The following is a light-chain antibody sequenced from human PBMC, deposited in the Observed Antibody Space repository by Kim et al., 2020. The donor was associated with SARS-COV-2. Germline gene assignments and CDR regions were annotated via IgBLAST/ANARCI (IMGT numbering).Light chain of an antibody. J-gene: IGKJ4*01. Sequence: WSPGERATLSCRASQSIGIYLAWYKQKPGQAPRLLIYDVSNRATGIPARFSGSGSGTDFTLTISSLEPEDFAVYYCQQRSSWPLTFGGGTKVDIK. V-gene: IGKV3-11*01. CDR3: QQRSSWPLT. CDR1: QSIGIY. CDR2: DVS.